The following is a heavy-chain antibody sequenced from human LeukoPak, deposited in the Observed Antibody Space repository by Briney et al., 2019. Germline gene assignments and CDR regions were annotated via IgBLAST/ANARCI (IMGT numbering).Heavy chain of an antibody. J-gene: IGHJ4*02. D-gene: IGHD6-13*01. Sequence: GGTLRLSCAASGFTFSNSGMSWVRQAPGKGLEWVANIKQDGSEEYYVDSVKGRFTISRDNAKNSLYLQMNSLRAEDTAVYYCARERGGQLVAYWGQGTLVTVSS. CDR2: IKQDGSEE. CDR3: ARERGGQLVAY. V-gene: IGHV3-7*01. CDR1: GFTFSNSG.